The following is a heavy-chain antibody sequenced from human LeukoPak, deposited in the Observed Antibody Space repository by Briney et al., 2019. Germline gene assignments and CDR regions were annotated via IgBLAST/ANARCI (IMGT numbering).Heavy chain of an antibody. V-gene: IGHV3-33*06. CDR3: AKDVRRGNFDS. J-gene: IGHJ4*02. D-gene: IGHD4-23*01. CDR1: GFIFNNYG. CDR2: IYSDGSKQ. Sequence: GGSLRLSCAASGFIFNNYGMHWVRQAPGKGLEWVAVIYSDGSKQNYEDSVKGRFAISRDDSKNTVYLRMNSLRAEDTAVYYCAKDVRRGNFDSGGQGPLVTVS.